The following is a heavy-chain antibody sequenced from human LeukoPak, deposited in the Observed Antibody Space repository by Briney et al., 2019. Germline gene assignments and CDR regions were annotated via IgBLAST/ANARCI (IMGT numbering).Heavy chain of an antibody. CDR1: GFTFSKYG. V-gene: IGHV3-33*06. CDR3: GKGVQDTASTGTGLDY. CDR2: IWYDGSYK. Sequence: GGSLRLSCAASGFTFSKYGMHWARQAPGKGLDWVAVIWYDGSYKYYADSVKGRFTISRDNSKNTLYLQMNSLRAEDTAVYYCGKGVQDTASTGTGLDYWGQGTLVTVSS. J-gene: IGHJ4*02. D-gene: IGHD6-13*01.